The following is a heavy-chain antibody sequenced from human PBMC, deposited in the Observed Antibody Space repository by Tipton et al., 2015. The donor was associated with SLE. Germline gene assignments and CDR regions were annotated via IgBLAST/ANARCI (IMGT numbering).Heavy chain of an antibody. V-gene: IGHV4-59*01. CDR1: GGSISSYY. Sequence: TLSLTCTVSGGSISSYYWSWIRQPPGKGLEWIGYIYYSGSTNYNPSLKSRVTISVDTSKNQFSLKLSSVTAADTAVYYCARFLEGLLPAGAFDIWGQGTMVTVSS. D-gene: IGHD3-3*01. CDR3: ARFLEGLLPAGAFDI. CDR2: IYYSGST. J-gene: IGHJ3*02.